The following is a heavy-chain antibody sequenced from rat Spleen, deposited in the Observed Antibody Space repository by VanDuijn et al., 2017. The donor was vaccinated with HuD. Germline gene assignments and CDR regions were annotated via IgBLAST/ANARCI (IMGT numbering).Heavy chain of an antibody. J-gene: IGHJ3*01. Sequence: EVQLQESGPGLVKPSQSLSLPCSVNGHSISCSHRWMWSRKFTGNRLEWKGYINSAGSTKYNPSLKSRTPITRDTSKNQFFLQVFSVTSEDTSTYYCAMSDGVHYNLPFASWGQGTLVTVSS. CDR2: INSAGST. CDR3: AMSDGVHYNLPFAS. V-gene: IGHV3-3*01. CDR1: GHSISCSHR. D-gene: IGHD1-12*02.